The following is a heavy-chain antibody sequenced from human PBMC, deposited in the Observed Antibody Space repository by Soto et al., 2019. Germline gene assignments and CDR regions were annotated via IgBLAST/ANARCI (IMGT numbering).Heavy chain of an antibody. CDR1: SGSVGITIDD. CDR3: AREPRFHGVLYFMAV. CDR2: VYYSGST. V-gene: IGHV4-39*02. Sequence: PSDTLSIGCTVSSGSVGITIDDWGLIRQPPGKGLEWIGSVYYSGSTYFHPSLKSRVTISVDTSENRFSLKLSSVTASDTAVYYCAREPRFHGVLYFMAVRGKGNTVTVSS. D-gene: IGHD2-8*01. J-gene: IGHJ6*03.